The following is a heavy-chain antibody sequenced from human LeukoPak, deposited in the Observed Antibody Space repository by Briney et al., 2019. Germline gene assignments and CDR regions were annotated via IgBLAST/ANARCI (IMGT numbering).Heavy chain of an antibody. CDR2: MNPDSGNT. CDR3: GSYSGYAQ. CDR1: GYTFSSYD. J-gene: IGHJ4*02. Sequence: ASVKVSCKTSGYTFSSYDVNWVRQATGQGLEWMGWMNPDSGNTGYAQKFQGRLTMTRDTSINTAYMELSSPTSEDTAVYYCGSYSGYAQWGQGTLVTVSS. V-gene: IGHV1-8*01. D-gene: IGHD5-12*01.